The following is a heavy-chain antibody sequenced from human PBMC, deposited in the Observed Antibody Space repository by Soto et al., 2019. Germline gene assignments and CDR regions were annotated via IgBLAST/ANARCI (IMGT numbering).Heavy chain of an antibody. CDR3: ARFGGHTVTNDY. J-gene: IGHJ4*02. D-gene: IGHD4-17*01. CDR2: IYSGGST. Sequence: LRLSCAASGFTVSSNYMNWVRQAPGKGLEWVSVIYSGGSTYYADSVKGRFTISRDNSKNTLYFQMNSLRAADTAVYYCARFGGHTVTNDYWGQGTLVTVSS. V-gene: IGHV3-66*01. CDR1: GFTVSSNY.